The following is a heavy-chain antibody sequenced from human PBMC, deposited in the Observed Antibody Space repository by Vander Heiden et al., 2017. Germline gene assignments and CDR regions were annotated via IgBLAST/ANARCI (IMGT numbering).Heavy chain of an antibody. J-gene: IGHJ6*02. Sequence: QVQPVQSGAEVKQPGSSVKVACKASGGTFSSYATTCVRPAPGQGLGWMGGIIPIFGTANYAQKFQGKVTITADESTSTAYMELSSLGSEDTAVYYCARVMGSSGPKGYYYYYGMDVWGQGTTVTVSS. V-gene: IGHV1-69*01. CDR3: ARVMGSSGPKGYYYYYGMDV. CDR2: IIPIFGTA. D-gene: IGHD5-12*01. CDR1: GGTFSSYA.